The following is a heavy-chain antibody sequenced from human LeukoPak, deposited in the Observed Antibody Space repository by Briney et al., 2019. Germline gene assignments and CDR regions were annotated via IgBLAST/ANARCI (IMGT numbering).Heavy chain of an antibody. CDR3: ARGVYIAAAQYGY. V-gene: IGHV4-59*01. Sequence: PSETLSLTCTVSGGSISNYYWSCIRQPPGKGLEWIGYIYYSGTTNYNPSLKSRVTISVDTSKNQFSLKLNSVTAADTAVYYCARGVYIAAAQYGYWGQGTLVTVSS. CDR1: GGSISNYY. J-gene: IGHJ4*02. CDR2: IYYSGTT. D-gene: IGHD6-13*01.